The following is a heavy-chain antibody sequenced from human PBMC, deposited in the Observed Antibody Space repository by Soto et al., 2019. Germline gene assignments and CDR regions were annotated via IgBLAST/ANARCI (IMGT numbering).Heavy chain of an antibody. CDR1: GYTFTSYY. Sequence: GASVKVSCKASGYTFTSYYMHWVRQAPGQGLEWMGIINPSGGSTSYAQKFQGRVTMTRDTSTSTVYMELSSLRSEDTAVYYCERTYYYDSSGYSERYYFDYWGQGTLVTGLL. J-gene: IGHJ4*02. CDR3: ERTYYYDSSGYSERYYFDY. V-gene: IGHV1-46*01. D-gene: IGHD3-22*01. CDR2: INPSGGST.